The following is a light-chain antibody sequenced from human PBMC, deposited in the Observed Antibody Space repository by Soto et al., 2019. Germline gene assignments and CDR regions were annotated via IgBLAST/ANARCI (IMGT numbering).Light chain of an antibody. Sequence: DIQMTQSPSSLSASVGDRVTITCRASQGISNYLAWYQQKPGKVPKLLIYAASTLQSGVPSRFSGSGSVTDFTLTISSLQPEDVATYYCRSETFGQGTKVEIK. V-gene: IGKV1-27*01. CDR3: RSET. CDR2: AAS. J-gene: IGKJ1*01. CDR1: QGISNY.